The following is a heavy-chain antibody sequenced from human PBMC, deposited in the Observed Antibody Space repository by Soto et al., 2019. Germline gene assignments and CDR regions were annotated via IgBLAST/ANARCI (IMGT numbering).Heavy chain of an antibody. CDR3: ARVAY. CDR2: ISGTSSNT. J-gene: IGHJ4*02. CDR1: GFTFSDYY. V-gene: IGHV3-11*06. Sequence: GGSLRLSCSASGFTFSDYYMSWSRQAPGKGLEWVSFISGTSSNTRYADSVEGRFTISRDNAKNSLFLQMNTLRPEDTAMYYCARVAYWGPGTQVTVSS.